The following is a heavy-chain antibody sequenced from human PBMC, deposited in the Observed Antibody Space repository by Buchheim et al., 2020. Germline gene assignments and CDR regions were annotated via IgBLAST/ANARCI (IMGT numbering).Heavy chain of an antibody. CDR2: ISGSGGST. CDR3: AKFYYDILTGYSYYYYYYYMDV. D-gene: IGHD3-9*01. Sequence: EVQLLESGGGLVQPGGSLRLSCAASGFTFSSYAMSWVRQAPGKGLEWVSAISGSGGSTYYADSVKGRFTISREHFKKKLYLQMNSLRAEDTAVYYCAKFYYDILTGYSYYYYYYYMDVWGKGTT. V-gene: IGHV3-23*01. J-gene: IGHJ6*03. CDR1: GFTFSSYA.